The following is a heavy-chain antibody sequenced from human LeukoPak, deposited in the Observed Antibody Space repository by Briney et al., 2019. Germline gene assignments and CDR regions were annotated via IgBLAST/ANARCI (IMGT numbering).Heavy chain of an antibody. CDR1: EFTFSSYW. Sequence: PGGSLRLSCAASEFTFSSYWMNWVRQAPGKGLEWVSYISSSGSTIYYADSVKGRFTISRVNAKNSLYLQMNSLRAEDTAVYYCAELGITMIGGVWGKGTTVTISS. D-gene: IGHD3-10*02. J-gene: IGHJ6*04. CDR2: ISSSGSTI. CDR3: AELGITMIGGV. V-gene: IGHV3-48*03.